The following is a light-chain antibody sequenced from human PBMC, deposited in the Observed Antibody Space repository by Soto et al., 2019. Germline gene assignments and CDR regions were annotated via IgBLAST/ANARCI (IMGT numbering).Light chain of an antibody. V-gene: IGKV3-20*01. CDR2: GAS. Sequence: EIVLTQSPGTLSLSPGERATLSCRASQSVSSSYLAWYQQKPGQAPRLLIYGASSRATGIPDRFSGSGSGTDFTLTISRLETEDFAVYYCQQYGSSQITFGQGTRLET. CDR1: QSVSSSY. J-gene: IGKJ5*01. CDR3: QQYGSSQIT.